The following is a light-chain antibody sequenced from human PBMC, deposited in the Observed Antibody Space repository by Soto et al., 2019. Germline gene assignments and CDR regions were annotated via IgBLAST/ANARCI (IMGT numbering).Light chain of an antibody. CDR2: KAS. CDR1: QRISSW. Sequence: DIQMTQPSSTVSASLGARVTITCRASQRISSWLAWYQQKPGKAPKLLIYKASSLESGVPSRFSGSGSGTEFTLTISSLQPDDFATYYCQPYNSYWTFGQGTKVDI. V-gene: IGKV1-5*03. J-gene: IGKJ1*01. CDR3: QPYNSYWT.